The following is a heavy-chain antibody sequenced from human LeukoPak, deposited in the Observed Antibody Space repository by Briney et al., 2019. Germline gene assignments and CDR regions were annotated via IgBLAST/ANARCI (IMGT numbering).Heavy chain of an antibody. Sequence: QVQLVESGGGVVQPGRSLRLSCAASGFTFSSYGMHWVRQAPGKGLEWVAVISYDGSNKYYADSVKGRFTISRDNSKNTLYLQMNSLRAEDTAVYYCAKDADSDGGFDPWGQGTLVTVSS. CDR1: GFTFSSYG. V-gene: IGHV3-30*18. D-gene: IGHD2-15*01. CDR2: ISYDGSNK. CDR3: AKDADSDGGFDP. J-gene: IGHJ5*02.